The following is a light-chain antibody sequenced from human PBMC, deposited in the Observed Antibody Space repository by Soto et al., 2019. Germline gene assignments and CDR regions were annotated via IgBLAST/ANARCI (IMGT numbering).Light chain of an antibody. CDR1: QTVFHSSYNKDF. J-gene: IGKJ2*01. CDR3: QQYYSSLT. Sequence: DIVMTQSPVSLSVSLGERATINCESSQTVFHSSYNKDFLAWYQQKPGQPPKLLFYWASTRESGVPARFSGGGSGTDFSLTISSLQAEDVAVYYCQQYYSSLTFGQGTKLEIK. CDR2: WAS. V-gene: IGKV4-1*01.